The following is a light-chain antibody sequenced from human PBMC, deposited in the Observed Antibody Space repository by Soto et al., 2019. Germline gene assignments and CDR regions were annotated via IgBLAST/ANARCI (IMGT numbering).Light chain of an antibody. CDR3: QQYNSWPPIT. J-gene: IGKJ5*01. V-gene: IGKV3-15*01. CDR1: QSVRTK. Sequence: EIVLTQSPASLSLSPGERATLSCRASQSVRTKLAWYQQKAGQAPRLLIYGASTRATGIPDRFSGSGSGTELTLTISSLQSEDFAVYYGQQYNSWPPITFGQVTRLEIK. CDR2: GAS.